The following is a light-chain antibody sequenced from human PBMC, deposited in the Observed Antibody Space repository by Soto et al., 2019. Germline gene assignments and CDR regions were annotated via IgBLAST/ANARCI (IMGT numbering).Light chain of an antibody. V-gene: IGKV3-11*01. CDR2: ADS. CDR1: QSVSGY. CDR3: QQYGSSPT. J-gene: IGKJ4*01. Sequence: EIVLTQSPATLSFSPGETXXXSXRASQSVSGYMGWYQQKPGQAPRLLIYADSNRATGIPARFSGSGSGTDFTLTISSLEPEDFAVYYCQQYGSSPTFGGGTKVDI.